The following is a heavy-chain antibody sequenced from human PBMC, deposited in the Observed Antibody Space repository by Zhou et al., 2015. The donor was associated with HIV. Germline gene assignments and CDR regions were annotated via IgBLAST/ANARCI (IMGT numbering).Heavy chain of an antibody. J-gene: IGHJ3*02. CDR2: IIPILGIA. CDR3: ARGYYDSRGFRYLDI. Sequence: QVQLVQSGAEVKKPGSSVKVSCKASGGTFSSYTISWVRQAPGQGLEWMGRIIPILGIANYAQKFQGRVTITADKSTSTAYMELSSLRSEDTAVYYCARGYYDSRGFRYLDIWGQGTMVTVSS. CDR1: GGTFSSYT. V-gene: IGHV1-69*02. D-gene: IGHD3-22*01.